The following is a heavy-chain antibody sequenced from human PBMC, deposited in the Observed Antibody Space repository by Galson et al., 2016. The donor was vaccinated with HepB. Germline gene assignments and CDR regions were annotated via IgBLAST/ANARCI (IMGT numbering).Heavy chain of an antibody. J-gene: IGHJ4*02. V-gene: IGHV1-18*01. CDR1: GYSFTSHP. CDR2: ISTYNGDT. D-gene: IGHD1-7*01. Sequence: SVKVSCKASGYSFTSHPLSWVRQAPGQGLEWMGWISTYNGDTHYAQKLQGRVTMTTDTSTSTAYMELRSLRSDDTAVYYCAREGWAETRGYDYWGRGTLVTVSS. CDR3: AREGWAETRGYDY.